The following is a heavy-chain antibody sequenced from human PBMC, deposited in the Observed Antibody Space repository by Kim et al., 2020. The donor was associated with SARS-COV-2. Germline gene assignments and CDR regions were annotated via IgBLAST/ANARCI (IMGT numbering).Heavy chain of an antibody. Sequence: GGSLRLSCAASGFTFSSYSMNWVRQAPGKGLEWVSSISSSSSYIYYADSVKGRFTISRDNAKNSLYLQMNSLRAEDTAVYYCARSSSGYYGFYYWGQGTLVTVSS. J-gene: IGHJ4*02. CDR1: GFTFSSYS. D-gene: IGHD3-22*01. CDR3: ARSSSGYYGFYY. V-gene: IGHV3-21*01. CDR2: ISSSSSYI.